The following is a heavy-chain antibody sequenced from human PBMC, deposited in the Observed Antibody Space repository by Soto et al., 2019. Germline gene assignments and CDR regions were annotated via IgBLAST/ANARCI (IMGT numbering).Heavy chain of an antibody. D-gene: IGHD6-25*01. J-gene: IGHJ4*02. CDR3: ARAIGADFFDD. CDR1: GFTFSNYA. CDR2: ISDNGANK. V-gene: IGHV3-23*01. Sequence: PGGSLRLTCIDYGFTFSNYAMSWVRQAPGKGLECVSTISDNGANKFIGASMKDDFDIFRDNTKNIVLQLLSTVTAEEAAVYYCARAIGADFFDDWGQGTPVTVSS.